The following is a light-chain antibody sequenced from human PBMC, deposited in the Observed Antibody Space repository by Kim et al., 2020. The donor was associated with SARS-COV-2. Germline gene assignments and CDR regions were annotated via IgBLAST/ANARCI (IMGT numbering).Light chain of an antibody. CDR1: RPNIGNNF. V-gene: IGLV1-47*01. J-gene: IGLJ3*02. CDR2: KSN. CDR3: AVWDDSLSGEV. Sequence: QSVLTQPPSVSGAPGQRVTISCSGSRPNIGNNFVYWFHQRPGTAPKLLIYKSNQRPSGVPDRFSGSKSGTSASLAISELRSEDEADYYCAVWDDSLSGEVFGGGTQLTVL.